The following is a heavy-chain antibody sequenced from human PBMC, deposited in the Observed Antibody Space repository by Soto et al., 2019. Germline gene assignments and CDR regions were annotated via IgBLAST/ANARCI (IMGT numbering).Heavy chain of an antibody. V-gene: IGHV3-30*18. D-gene: IGHD6-19*01. Sequence: VQLVESGGGVVQPGRSLRLSCAASGFTFSDYAMHWVRQAPGKGLEWVAVVSHDGRNTHYADSVKGRFTISRDSSKNTVSPEMTSLRAEDTAVYYCEKGGRQWLVTSGFNYWGQGALVTVSS. J-gene: IGHJ4*02. CDR2: VSHDGRNT. CDR1: GFTFSDYA. CDR3: EKGGRQWLVTSGFNY.